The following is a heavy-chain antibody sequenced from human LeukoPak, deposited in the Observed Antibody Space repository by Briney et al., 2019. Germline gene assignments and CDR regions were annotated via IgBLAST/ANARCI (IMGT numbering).Heavy chain of an antibody. CDR1: GFTFSSYE. J-gene: IGHJ6*04. CDR3: AELGITMIGGV. CDR2: ISSSGTTI. Sequence: PGGSLRLSCAASGFTFSSYEMNWVRQAPGKGLEWVSYISSSGTTIYYADSVKGRFTISRDNAKNSLYLQMNSLRAEDTAVYYCAELGITMIGGVWGKGTTVTISS. D-gene: IGHD3-10*02. V-gene: IGHV3-48*03.